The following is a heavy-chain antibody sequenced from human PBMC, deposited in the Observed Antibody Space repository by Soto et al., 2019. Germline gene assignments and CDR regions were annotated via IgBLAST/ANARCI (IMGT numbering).Heavy chain of an antibody. V-gene: IGHV3-7*01. D-gene: IGHD3-9*01. CDR1: GFTFISNW. CDR3: VFYDILTGYYIESPPDAFDI. Sequence: PGGSLRFSFAPFGFTFISNWIGGVRQAPGKGLEWVANIKQDGSEKYYVDSVKGRFTISRDNAKNSLYLQMNSLRAEDTAVYYCVFYDILTGYYIESPPDAFDIWGQGT. J-gene: IGHJ3*02. CDR2: IKQDGSEK.